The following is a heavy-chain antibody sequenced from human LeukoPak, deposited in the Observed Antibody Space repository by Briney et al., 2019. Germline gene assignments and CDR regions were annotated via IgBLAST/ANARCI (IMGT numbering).Heavy chain of an antibody. V-gene: IGHV4-39*01. J-gene: IGHJ4*02. CDR3: ARRRAAIKRYYFDY. Sequence: SETLSLTCTVSGGSISTSYYWGWIRQPPGKGLEWIGNIFYSGSTYYNPSFKSRVTISVDTSKNQFSLKLTSVTAADTAVYYCARRRAAIKRYYFDYWGQGTLVTVSS. D-gene: IGHD2-2*02. CDR1: GGSISTSYY. CDR2: IFYSGST.